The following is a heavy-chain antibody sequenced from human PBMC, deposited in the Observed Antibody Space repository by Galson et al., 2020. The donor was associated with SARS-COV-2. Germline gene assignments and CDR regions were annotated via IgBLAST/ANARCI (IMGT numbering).Heavy chain of an antibody. V-gene: IGHV4-61*09. CDR1: GGSMNSGSYY. CDR2: VFITGTT. Sequence: SETLSLTCTVSGGSMNSGSYYWNWIRQPAGKRLEWNGHVFITGTTNYNPSLKSRATISLDTSKNQFSLKLTSVTAADTAVYYCRQFALGAVPIDYWGQGTLVTVSS. CDR3: RQFALGAVPIDY. J-gene: IGHJ4*02. D-gene: IGHD6-19*01.